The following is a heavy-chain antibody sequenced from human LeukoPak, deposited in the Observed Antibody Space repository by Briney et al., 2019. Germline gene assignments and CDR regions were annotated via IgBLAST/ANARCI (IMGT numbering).Heavy chain of an antibody. CDR2: ISGSGDIT. CDR3: PKGIAVAGNSQYFDY. D-gene: IGHD6-19*01. V-gene: IGHV3-23*01. Sequence: PGGSLRLSCAASGFTFTNYAMSWVRQAPGKGLEWVSVISGSGDITFYADSVKGRFTISRDNSRDTVYLQMNRLRVEDTAMYYCPKGIAVAGNSQYFDYWGQGILVIVSS. J-gene: IGHJ4*02. CDR1: GFTFTNYA.